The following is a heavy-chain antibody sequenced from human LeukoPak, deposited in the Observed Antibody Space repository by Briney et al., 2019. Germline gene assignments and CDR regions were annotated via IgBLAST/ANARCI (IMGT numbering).Heavy chain of an antibody. CDR2: INPNSGGT. V-gene: IGHV1-2*02. CDR3: ARDPASGYYDFWSGYYTYMGV. J-gene: IGHJ6*03. D-gene: IGHD3-3*01. CDR1: GYTFTGYY. Sequence: ASVKVSCKASGYTFTGYYMHWVRQAPGQGLEWMGWINPNSGGTSYAQKFQGRVTMTRDTSISTAYMELSRLRSDDTAVYYCARDPASGYYDFWSGYYTYMGVWGKGTTVTVSS.